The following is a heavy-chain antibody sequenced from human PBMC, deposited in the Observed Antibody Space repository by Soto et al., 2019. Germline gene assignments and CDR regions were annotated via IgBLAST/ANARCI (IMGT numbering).Heavy chain of an antibody. V-gene: IGHV4-61*01. Sequence: ETLSLTCTVYGGSCSIGSYYWSCIPQPPGKGLWWIGYIYYSGSTNYNPSLKSRVTLSVDTSKNQFSLKLSSVTAEDTAVYYCARGGPDLATIGSFDYWGQGTLVTVSS. J-gene: IGHJ4*02. CDR1: GGSCSIGSYY. CDR3: ARGGPDLATIGSFDY. CDR2: IYYSGST. D-gene: IGHD3-16*01.